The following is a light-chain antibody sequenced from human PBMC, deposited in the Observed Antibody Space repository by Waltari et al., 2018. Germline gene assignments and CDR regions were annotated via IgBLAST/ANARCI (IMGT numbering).Light chain of an antibody. Sequence: QSALTQPASVSGSPGQSITISCTGTSSDVAGYNYVSWYQQHPDKAPKLMIYDVYYRPSGVSNRFSGSKSGNTASLTISGLQAEDEADYYCNSYTSSSMLVFGGGTKVTGL. CDR1: SSDVAGYNY. CDR2: DVY. CDR3: NSYTSSSMLV. V-gene: IGLV2-14*03. J-gene: IGLJ2*01.